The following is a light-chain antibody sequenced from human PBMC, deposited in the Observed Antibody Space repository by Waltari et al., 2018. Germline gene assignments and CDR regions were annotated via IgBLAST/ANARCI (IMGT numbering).Light chain of an antibody. CDR3: CSYTGTYTHWV. J-gene: IGLJ3*02. CDR2: DVS. V-gene: IGLV2-11*01. Sequence: QSALTQPRSVSGSPGQSVTISCTGTSNDVGPYNYVSWHQQHPGKAPKLMIYDVSKRPSGVPDRFSASKSGNTASLTISGLQAEDEADYYCCSYTGTYTHWVFGGGTKLTVL. CDR1: SNDVGPYNY.